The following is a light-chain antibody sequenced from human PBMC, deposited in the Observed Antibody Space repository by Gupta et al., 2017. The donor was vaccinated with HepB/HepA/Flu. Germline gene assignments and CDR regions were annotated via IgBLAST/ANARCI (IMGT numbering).Light chain of an antibody. Sequence: SSYLTQDPAVSVVLGQTVRITCQGDSLRGYYATWYQKKPGQAPLLVLYGKNDRHAGIPDRVSGSNSGNTAALTITRAQAEEEADYYCYSGETRGNNLGLFGGGTKLTV. CDR3: YSGETRGNNLGL. J-gene: IGLJ2*01. CDR2: GKN. V-gene: IGLV3-19*01. CDR1: SLRGYY.